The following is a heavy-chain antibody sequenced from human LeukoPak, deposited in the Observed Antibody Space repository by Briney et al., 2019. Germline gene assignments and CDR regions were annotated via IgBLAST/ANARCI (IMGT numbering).Heavy chain of an antibody. Sequence: GGSLRLSCAASGFTFSSSIMHWVRQAPGKGLEWVAVMSHDGRTIYYPDSVKGRFTISRDNSKNTLYLQMSSLRPDDTAVYYCAREGYTSGRCGAFDIWGQGTLVTVSS. J-gene: IGHJ3*02. CDR3: AREGYTSGRCGAFDI. D-gene: IGHD6-19*01. CDR2: MSHDGRTI. CDR1: GFTFSSSI. V-gene: IGHV3-30*04.